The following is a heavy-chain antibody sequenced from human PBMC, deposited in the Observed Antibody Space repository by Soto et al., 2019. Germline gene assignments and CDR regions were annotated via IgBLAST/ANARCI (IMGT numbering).Heavy chain of an antibody. CDR1: GFNFSGYG. CDR2: SSFDGGNK. V-gene: IGHV3-30*02. CDR3: DLARRSSSWTTNS. Sequence: QVQLVESGGGVVQPGGSLRLSCEVSGFNFSGYGMNWVRQAAGKGREWGAFSSFDGGNKYHADTVKGRFTISRENSKKTYYLQINSLREGDKGFYYCDLARRSSSWTTNSWGQGTQVSVSS. J-gene: IGHJ4*02. D-gene: IGHD2-8*01.